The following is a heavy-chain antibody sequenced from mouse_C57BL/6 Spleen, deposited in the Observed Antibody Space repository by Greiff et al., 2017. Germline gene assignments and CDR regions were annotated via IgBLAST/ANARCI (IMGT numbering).Heavy chain of an antibody. CDR3: ARGGGGPMDD. J-gene: IGHJ4*01. CDR2: IHIGNGYT. CDR1: GYTFTSYG. Sequence: VHVKQSGAELVRPGSSVKMSCKTSGYTFTSYGINWVKQRPGQGLEWIGYIHIGNGYTEYNEKFKGKATLTSDKSSSTAYMQLSSLTSEDSAIYYCARGGGGPMDDWGQGTSVTVSS. V-gene: IGHV1-58*01.